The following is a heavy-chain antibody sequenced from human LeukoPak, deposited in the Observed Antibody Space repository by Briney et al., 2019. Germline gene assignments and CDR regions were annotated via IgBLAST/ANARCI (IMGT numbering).Heavy chain of an antibody. J-gene: IGHJ5*02. CDR1: GYTFTSYA. CDR2: INAGNGNT. CDR3: ARASDYGSGSYLNWFDP. V-gene: IGHV1-3*01. D-gene: IGHD3-10*01. Sequence: GASVKVSCKASGYTFTSYAMHWVRQAPGQRLEWMGWINAGNGNTKYSQKFQGRVTMTRNTSISTAYMELSSLRSEDTAVYYCARASDYGSGSYLNWFDPWGQGTLVTVSS.